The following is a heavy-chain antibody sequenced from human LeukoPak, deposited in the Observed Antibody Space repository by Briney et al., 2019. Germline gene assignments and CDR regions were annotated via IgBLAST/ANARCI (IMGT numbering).Heavy chain of an antibody. CDR2: INHSGST. Sequence: SETLSLTCAVYGGSFSGYYWSWIRQPPGKGLEWIGEINHSGSTNYNPSLKSRVTISVDTSKTQISLKLRAVTAADTAVYYCARSRVWSDYWGYFDYWGQETLVTVSS. D-gene: IGHD3-3*01. J-gene: IGHJ4*02. CDR3: ARSRVWSDYWGYFDY. CDR1: GGSFSGYY. V-gene: IGHV4-34*01.